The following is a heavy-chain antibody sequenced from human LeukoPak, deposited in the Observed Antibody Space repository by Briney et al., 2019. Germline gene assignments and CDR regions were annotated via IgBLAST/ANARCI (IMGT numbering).Heavy chain of an antibody. CDR2: IYPGDSDT. J-gene: IGHJ5*02. CDR3: ARRDASNGIVVGPVHWFDP. CDR1: GYSFTSYW. D-gene: IGHD2-2*01. Sequence: GESLKISXKGSGYSFTSYWIGWVLQMPGKGLEWMGIIYPGDSDTRYSPSFQGQVTISADKSISTAYLQWSSLKASDTAMYYCARRDASNGIVVGPVHWFDPWGQGTLVTVSS. V-gene: IGHV5-51*01.